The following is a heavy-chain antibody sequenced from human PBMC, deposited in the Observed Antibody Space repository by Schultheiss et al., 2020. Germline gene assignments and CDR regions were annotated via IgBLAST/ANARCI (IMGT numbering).Heavy chain of an antibody. Sequence: GGSLRLSCAASGFAFHEYTMHWVRQAPGKGLERVSAISGDGGVRNYADSVKGRFTISRDNRKNSLYLQVSSLRTEDTALYYCARDKDWLLMDYWGQGTLVTVSS. D-gene: IGHD2-15*01. V-gene: IGHV3-43*01. CDR3: ARDKDWLLMDY. J-gene: IGHJ4*02. CDR2: ISGDGGVR. CDR1: GFAFHEYT.